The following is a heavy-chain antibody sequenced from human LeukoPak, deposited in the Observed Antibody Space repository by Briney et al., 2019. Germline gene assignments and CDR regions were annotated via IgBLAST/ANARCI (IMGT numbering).Heavy chain of an antibody. J-gene: IGHJ6*03. CDR2: ISYDGSKK. V-gene: IGHV3-30*04. Sequence: GGSLRLSCAASGFSLSSYAIHWVRQAPGKGLEWVAIISYDGSKKYYADSVKGRFTISRDNSKNTLYLQMNSLRAEDTAVYYCATEYASGRNYYYYMDVWGKGTTVTVSS. CDR1: GFSLSSYA. D-gene: IGHD3-10*01. CDR3: ATEYASGRNYYYYMDV.